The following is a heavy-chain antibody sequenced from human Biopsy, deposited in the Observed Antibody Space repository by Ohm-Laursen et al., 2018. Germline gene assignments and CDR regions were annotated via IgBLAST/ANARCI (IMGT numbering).Heavy chain of an antibody. CDR2: IYYSGGT. V-gene: IGHV4-59*01. CDR1: GGSMTGYE. D-gene: IGHD1-26*01. CDR3: ARVEAGTYDALDI. J-gene: IGHJ3*02. Sequence: SQTLSLTCRVPGGSMTGYEWSWIRLAPGKGLEWIGYIYYSGGTKYNPSLASRVTFSVDMSKSQFSLKLYSVTAADTAVYYCARVEAGTYDALDIWGQGTLVAVSA.